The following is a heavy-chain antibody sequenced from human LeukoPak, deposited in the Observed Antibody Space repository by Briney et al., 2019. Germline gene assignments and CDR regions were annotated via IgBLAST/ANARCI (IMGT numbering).Heavy chain of an antibody. J-gene: IGHJ5*02. Sequence: SVKLSSTASGGTFTIYAISWVRQAPGQGREWMGGIIPIFGTANYAQKFQGRVTITADESTSTAYMELSSLRSEDTAVYYCARRGITIVRGAKRRNWFDPWGQGTLVTVS. CDR3: ARRGITIVRGAKRRNWFDP. V-gene: IGHV1-69*13. CDR2: IIPIFGTA. CDR1: GGTFTIYA. D-gene: IGHD3-10*01.